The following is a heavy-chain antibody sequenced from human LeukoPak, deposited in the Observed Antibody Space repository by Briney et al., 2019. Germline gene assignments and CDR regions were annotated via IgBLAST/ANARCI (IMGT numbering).Heavy chain of an antibody. CDR2: IIPIFGTA. J-gene: IGHJ5*02. CDR3: ARRLERPYNWIDP. CDR1: ACTFSSYA. D-gene: IGHD1-1*01. V-gene: IGHV1-69*13. Sequence: SVTVSFTASACTFSSYAISLVRQAPGQGLERMGVIIPIFGTANYAQKFQGRVTITADESTSTAYVELSSLRSEDTAVYYCARRLERPYNWIDPWGQGTLVTVSS.